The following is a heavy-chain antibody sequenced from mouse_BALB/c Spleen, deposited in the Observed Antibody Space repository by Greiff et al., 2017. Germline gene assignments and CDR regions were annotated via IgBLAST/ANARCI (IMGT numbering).Heavy chain of an antibody. CDR1: GFAFSSYD. V-gene: IGHV5-6-4*01. CDR3: TRDGNYVDYAMDY. J-gene: IGHJ4*01. Sequence: EVKLVESGGGLVKPGGSLKLSCAASGFAFSSYDMSWVRQTPEKRLEWVAYISSGGSYTYYPDSVKGRFTISRDNAKNTLYLQMSSLKSEDTAMYYCTRDGNYVDYAMDYWGQGTSVTVSS. CDR2: ISSGGSYT. D-gene: IGHD2-1*01.